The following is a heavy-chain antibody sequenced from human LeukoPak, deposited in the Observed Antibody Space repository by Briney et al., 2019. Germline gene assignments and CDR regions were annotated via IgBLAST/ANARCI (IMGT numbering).Heavy chain of an antibody. V-gene: IGHV3-21*01. D-gene: IGHD6-19*01. J-gene: IGHJ5*02. CDR2: ISSSSSYI. Sequence: PGGPLRLSCAASGFTFSSYSMNWVRQAPGKGLEWVSSISSSSSYIYYADSVKGRFTISRDNAKNSLYLQMNSLRAEDTAVYYCARDVAVAGTDWFDPWGQGTLVTVSS. CDR1: GFTFSSYS. CDR3: ARDVAVAGTDWFDP.